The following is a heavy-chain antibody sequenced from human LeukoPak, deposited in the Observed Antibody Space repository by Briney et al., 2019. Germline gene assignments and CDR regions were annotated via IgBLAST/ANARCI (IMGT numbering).Heavy chain of an antibody. Sequence: SETLSLTCTVSGGSFSGYYWSWIRQPPGKGLEWIGYIYYNGNTNYNPSLKRRVTISVDTSRNQFSLKLTSVTAADTAVYYCASLDFWGQGTLVTVSS. CDR3: ASLDF. V-gene: IGHV4-59*01. J-gene: IGHJ4*02. CDR1: GGSFSGYY. CDR2: IYYNGNT.